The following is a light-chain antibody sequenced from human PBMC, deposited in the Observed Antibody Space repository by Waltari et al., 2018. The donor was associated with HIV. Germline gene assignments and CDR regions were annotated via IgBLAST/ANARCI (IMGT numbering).Light chain of an antibody. CDR1: SSNLGNNY. J-gene: IGLJ3*02. Sequence: QSVLTQPPSASGTPGQRVTISCSGSSSNLGNNYVYWYHQLPATAPKLLIHRNDQRPSGVPDRFSGSKSGTSAALAISGLRSDDEGDYYCATWDGSLSGRVFGGGTKLTVL. CDR2: RND. CDR3: ATWDGSLSGRV. V-gene: IGLV1-47*01.